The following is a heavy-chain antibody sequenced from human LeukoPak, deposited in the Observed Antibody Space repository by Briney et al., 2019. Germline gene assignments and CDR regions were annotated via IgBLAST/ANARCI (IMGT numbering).Heavy chain of an antibody. D-gene: IGHD2-15*01. CDR2: ISGSGGST. CDR3: AKDKGSTYIYYFDY. CDR1: GGTFISYA. Sequence: SCKASGGTFISYAMSWVRQAPGKGLEWVSAISGSGGSTYYADSVKGRFTISRDNSKNTLYLQMNSLRAEDTAVYYCAKDKGSTYIYYFDYWGQGTLVTVSS. J-gene: IGHJ4*02. V-gene: IGHV3-23*01.